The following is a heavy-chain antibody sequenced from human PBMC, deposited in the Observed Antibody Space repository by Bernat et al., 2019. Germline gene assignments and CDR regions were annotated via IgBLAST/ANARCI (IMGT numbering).Heavy chain of an antibody. CDR3: TREGQANYYDSFLYYYGMDV. Sequence: EVQLVESGGGLVQPGGSLRLSCAASGFNFSNYWMHWVRQAPGKGLVWVSRINGDGIITTYADSVKGRFTISRDNAKNTLWLQMHSLRAEDTAVYYCTREGQANYYDSFLYYYGMDVWGQGTTVTVSS. J-gene: IGHJ6*02. D-gene: IGHD3-22*01. CDR1: GFNFSNYW. CDR2: INGDGIIT. V-gene: IGHV3-74*01.